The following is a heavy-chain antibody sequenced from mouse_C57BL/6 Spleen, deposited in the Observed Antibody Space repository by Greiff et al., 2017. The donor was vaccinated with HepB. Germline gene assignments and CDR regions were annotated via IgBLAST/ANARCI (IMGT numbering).Heavy chain of an antibody. D-gene: IGHD1-1*01. Sequence: EVKLMESGGDLVKPGGSLKLSCAASGFTFSSYGMSWVRQTPDKRLEWVATISSGGSYTYYPDSVKGRFTISRDNAKNTLYLQMSSLKSEDTAMYYCARHRGNYYGSLDYWGQGTTLTVSS. J-gene: IGHJ2*01. CDR1: GFTFSSYG. CDR2: ISSGGSYT. V-gene: IGHV5-6*01. CDR3: ARHRGNYYGSLDY.